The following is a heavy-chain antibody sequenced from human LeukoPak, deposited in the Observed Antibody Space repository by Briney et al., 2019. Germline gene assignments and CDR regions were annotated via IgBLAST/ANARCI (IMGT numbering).Heavy chain of an antibody. V-gene: IGHV3-30*18. Sequence: GGSLRLSCAASGFTFSSYGMHWVRQAPGKGLEWVAVISYDGSNKYYADSVKGRFTISRDNSKNTLYLQMNSLRAEDTAVYYCAKPLYDSSGYRDAFDIWGQGTMVTVSS. CDR1: GFTFSSYG. CDR2: ISYDGSNK. CDR3: AKPLYDSSGYRDAFDI. D-gene: IGHD3-22*01. J-gene: IGHJ3*02.